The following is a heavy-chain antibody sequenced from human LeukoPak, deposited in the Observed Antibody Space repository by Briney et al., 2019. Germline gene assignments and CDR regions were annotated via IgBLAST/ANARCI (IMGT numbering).Heavy chain of an antibody. Sequence: SETLSLTCTVSGGSISSYYWSWIRQPAGKGLEWIGRIYSSGSTNYNPSVKSRLTMSVDTSKNQFSLKLNSVTAADTAVYYCARDPSWFSGYFDSWGQGTLVTVSS. CDR3: ARDPSWFSGYFDS. D-gene: IGHD3-9*01. V-gene: IGHV4-4*07. CDR2: IYSSGST. J-gene: IGHJ4*02. CDR1: GGSISSYY.